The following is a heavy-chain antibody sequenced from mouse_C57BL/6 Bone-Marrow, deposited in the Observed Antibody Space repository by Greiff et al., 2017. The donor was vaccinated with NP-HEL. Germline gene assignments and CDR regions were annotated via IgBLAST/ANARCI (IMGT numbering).Heavy chain of an antibody. D-gene: IGHD2-4*01. Sequence: EVKVEESGGDLVKPGGSLKLSCAASGFTFSSYGMSWVRQPPDKRLEWVATISSGGSYTYYPDSVKGRFTISRDNAKNTLYLQMSSLESEDTTMYYCASPYDYDVAWFAYWGQGTLVTVSA. CDR1: GFTFSSYG. J-gene: IGHJ3*01. V-gene: IGHV5-6*02. CDR2: ISSGGSYT. CDR3: ASPYDYDVAWFAY.